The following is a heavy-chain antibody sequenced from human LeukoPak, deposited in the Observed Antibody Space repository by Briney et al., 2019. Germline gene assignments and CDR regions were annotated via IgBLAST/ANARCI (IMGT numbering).Heavy chain of an antibody. V-gene: IGHV3-23*01. Sequence: GGSLRLSCAASGFTFKTYAMNWVRQVPGKGPEWVSSMSGSGSSTDYADSVKGRFTISRDNSKNTLYLQKNSLRAEDTALYYCAKDAQGLVRGGIYFDFWGQGSLVTVSS. D-gene: IGHD6-19*01. J-gene: IGHJ4*02. CDR3: AKDAQGLVRGGIYFDF. CDR1: GFTFKTYA. CDR2: MSGSGSST.